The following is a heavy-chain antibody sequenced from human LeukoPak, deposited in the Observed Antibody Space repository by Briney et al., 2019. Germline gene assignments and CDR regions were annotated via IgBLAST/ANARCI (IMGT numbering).Heavy chain of an antibody. J-gene: IGHJ5*02. Sequence: SETLTLTCTVSGGSISSDSWTWIRQPAGKGLEWIGRLYTSGSTNRGSIKHNPSLKSRVAMSVDTSKNQFSLKLSSVTAADTAVYYCARAGGGYCSSTSCSADWFDPWGQGILVTVSS. CDR3: ARAGGGYCSSTSCSADWFDP. CDR2: LYTSGST. D-gene: IGHD2-2*01. V-gene: IGHV4-4*07. CDR1: GGSISSDS.